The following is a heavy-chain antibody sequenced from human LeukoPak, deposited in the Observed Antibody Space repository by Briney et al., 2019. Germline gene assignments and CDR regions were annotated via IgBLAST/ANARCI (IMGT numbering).Heavy chain of an antibody. CDR2: ISGSGYST. D-gene: IGHD4-17*01. CDR1: EFTFTNYA. J-gene: IGHJ3*02. CDR3: AKALPTVVRAFDI. Sequence: GGSLRLSCAASEFTFTNYAMNWVRQAPGKGLEWVSVISGSGYSTYYADSVKGRFTISKDSSKNTLYLQMNSLRGEDTAVYYCAKALPTVVRAFDIWGQGTMVTVSS. V-gene: IGHV3-23*01.